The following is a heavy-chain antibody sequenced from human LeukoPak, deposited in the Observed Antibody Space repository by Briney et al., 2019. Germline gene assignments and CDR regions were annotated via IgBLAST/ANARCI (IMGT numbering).Heavy chain of an antibody. CDR1: GYTFTGYY. J-gene: IGHJ3*02. CDR3: ARDDYDSSGYYYEKDAFDI. Sequence: ASVKVSCKASGYTFTGYYMLWVRQAPGQGLEWMGWINPNIGGTNYAQKFQGRVNMTRDTSISTAYMELSRLRSDDTAVYYCARDDYDSSGYYYEKDAFDIWGQGTMVTVSS. D-gene: IGHD3-22*01. CDR2: INPNIGGT. V-gene: IGHV1-2*02.